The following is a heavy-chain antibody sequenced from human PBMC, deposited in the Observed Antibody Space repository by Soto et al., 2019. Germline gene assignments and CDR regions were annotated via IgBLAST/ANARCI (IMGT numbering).Heavy chain of an antibody. CDR3: ARGPYDSSGYPEYFQH. D-gene: IGHD3-22*01. Sequence: ASVKVSCKASGGTFSSYTISWVRQAPGQGLEWMGRIIPILGGTNYAQKFQGWVTMTRDTSISTTYMELSRLRSDDTAVYYCARGPYDSSGYPEYFQHWGQSTLVTVSS. V-gene: IGHV1-2*04. CDR2: IIPILGGT. J-gene: IGHJ1*01. CDR1: GGTFSSYT.